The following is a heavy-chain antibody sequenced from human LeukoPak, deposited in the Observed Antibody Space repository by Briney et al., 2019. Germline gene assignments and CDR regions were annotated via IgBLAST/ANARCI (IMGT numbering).Heavy chain of an antibody. CDR3: ARGRITMVRGRRRYYYVDV. V-gene: IGHV4-38-2*02. CDR2: INHSGST. Sequence: SETLSLTCTVSGYSISSGYYWSWIRQPPGKGLEWIGEINHSGSTNYNPSLKSRVTISVDTSKNQFSLKLSSVTAADTAVYYCARGRITMVRGRRRYYYVDVWDKVPRSPSP. CDR1: GYSISSGYY. J-gene: IGHJ6*03. D-gene: IGHD3-10*01.